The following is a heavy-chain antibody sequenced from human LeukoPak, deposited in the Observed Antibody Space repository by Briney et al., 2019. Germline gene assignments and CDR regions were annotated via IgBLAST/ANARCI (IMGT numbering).Heavy chain of an antibody. J-gene: IGHJ5*02. CDR3: ARGGPLVVGATNWFDP. V-gene: IGHV1-46*01. D-gene: IGHD1-26*01. CDR2: INPSGGST. CDR1: GYTFTSYY. Sequence: ASVKVSCKASGYTFTSYYMRWVRQAPGQGLEWMGIINPSGGSTSYAQKFQGRVTMTRDTSTSTVYMELSSLRSEDTAVYYCARGGPLVVGATNWFDPWGQGTLVTVSS.